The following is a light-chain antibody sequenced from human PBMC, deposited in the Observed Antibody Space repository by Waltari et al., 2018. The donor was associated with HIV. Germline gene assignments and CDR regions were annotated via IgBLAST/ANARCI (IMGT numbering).Light chain of an antibody. CDR1: RSNSGNTY. CDR3: GTWDSSLVWV. Sequence: QSLLTHPPSVSAAPGQRVTISCSGSRSNSGNTYVSWCQQVPAQARNLLIDDNNKRPSGIPDRFSGSKSGTSATLGITGRQTGDEADYYCGTWDSSLVWVFGGGTKLTVL. J-gene: IGLJ3*02. CDR2: DNN. V-gene: IGLV1-51*02.